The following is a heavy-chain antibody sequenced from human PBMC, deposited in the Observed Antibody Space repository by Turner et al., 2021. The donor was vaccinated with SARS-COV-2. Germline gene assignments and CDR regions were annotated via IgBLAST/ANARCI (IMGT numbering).Heavy chain of an antibody. CDR2: IKQDGSEK. J-gene: IGHJ6*02. CDR1: GFTFSSYW. CDR3: AREESGSFGAYGMDV. Sequence: ELQLVESGGGLVQPGGSLRLSCAASGFTFSSYWMNWVRQAPGKGLEWVANIKQDGSEKYYVDSVKGRFTISRDNAKNSLYLQMNSLRAEDTAVYYCAREESGSFGAYGMDVWGQGTTVTVSS. D-gene: IGHD2-15*01. V-gene: IGHV3-7*03.